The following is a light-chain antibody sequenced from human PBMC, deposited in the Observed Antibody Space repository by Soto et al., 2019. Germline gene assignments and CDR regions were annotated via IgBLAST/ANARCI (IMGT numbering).Light chain of an antibody. CDR1: KSVTSN. CDR3: QQYNDWPLT. J-gene: IGKJ4*01. V-gene: IGKV3-15*01. CDR2: GAS. Sequence: EKVMTQSPATLSVSPGERATLSCRPSKSVTSNLARYQQKPGQPPSLLIFGASTRATGIPARFSGSASGTEFSLTISSLQSEDFAVYYCQQYNDWPLTFGGGTKVEIK.